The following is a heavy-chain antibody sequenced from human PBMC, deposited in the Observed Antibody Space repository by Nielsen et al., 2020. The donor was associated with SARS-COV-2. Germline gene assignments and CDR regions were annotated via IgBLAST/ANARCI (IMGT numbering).Heavy chain of an antibody. D-gene: IGHD5-18*01. CDR2: INPSGGST. CDR3: AKTWIQGFQYYYYYYYGLDV. CDR1: GYTFISYY. Sequence: ASVNVACKASGYTFISYYIHWVRLAPGQGLEWMGVINPSGGSTSYAQRFQGRVTMTRDTSTSTVYMELSSLRSEDTAVYYCAKTWIQGFQYYYYYYYGLDVWGQGTTVTVSS. J-gene: IGHJ6*02. V-gene: IGHV1-46*01.